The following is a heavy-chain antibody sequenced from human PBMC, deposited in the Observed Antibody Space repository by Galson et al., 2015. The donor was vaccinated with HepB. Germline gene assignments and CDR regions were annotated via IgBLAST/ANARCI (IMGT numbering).Heavy chain of an antibody. J-gene: IGHJ4*02. Sequence: SLRLSCAGSEFIFSDFTMNRVRQAPGKGLEWVSSISSSGYYTDYADSVKGRFTISRDNAKNSLFLQMNSLRADDTAVYYCARVLSTSWASGFDYWGQGTLVTVS. CDR3: ARVLSTSWASGFDY. V-gene: IGHV3-21*01. CDR2: ISSSGYYT. D-gene: IGHD2-2*01. CDR1: EFIFSDFT.